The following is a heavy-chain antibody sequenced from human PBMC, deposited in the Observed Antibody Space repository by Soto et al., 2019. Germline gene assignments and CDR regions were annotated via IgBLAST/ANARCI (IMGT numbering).Heavy chain of an antibody. CDR2: MSTYTGDT. Sequence: QVRLVQSGAEVKRPGASVKVSCKTYGYSFTVYGISWVRQAPGQGLEWMGWMSTYTGDTNYARKFRGRVTMTPDISASTAPMELRSLTSDDPAVYYCARDPGGATGFDPWGQGTPVIVST. CDR1: GYSFTVYG. D-gene: IGHD3-10*01. V-gene: IGHV1-18*01. J-gene: IGHJ5*02. CDR3: ARDPGGATGFDP.